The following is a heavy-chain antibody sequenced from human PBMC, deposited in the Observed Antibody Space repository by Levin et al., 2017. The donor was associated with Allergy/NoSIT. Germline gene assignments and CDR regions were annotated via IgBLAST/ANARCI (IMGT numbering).Heavy chain of an antibody. V-gene: IGHV1-46*01. Sequence: ASVKVSCRASGYTLTSYFIHWVRQAPGEGLEWLGMINPNRGSATYAQRFQGRVSMTSDTSTSTVYMDLTSLRSDDTAIYYCARRQFKMVRAVVIQSGVDFWGQGTLVTVSS. CDR1: GYTLTSYF. D-gene: IGHD3-10*01. CDR2: INPNRGSA. CDR3: ARRQFKMVRAVVIQSGVDF. J-gene: IGHJ4*02.